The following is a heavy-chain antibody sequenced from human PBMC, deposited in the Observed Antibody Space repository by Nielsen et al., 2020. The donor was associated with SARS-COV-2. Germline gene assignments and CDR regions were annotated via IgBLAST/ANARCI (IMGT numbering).Heavy chain of an antibody. CDR3: ANCGCSYGLNDAFDI. CDR1: GFTFSSYG. Sequence: GESLKISCAASGFTFSSYGMHWVRQAPGKGLEWVAFIRYDGSNKYYADSVKGRFTISRDNSKNTLYLQMNSLRAEDTAVYYCANCGCSYGLNDAFDIWGQGTMVTVSS. V-gene: IGHV3-30*02. J-gene: IGHJ3*02. CDR2: IRYDGSNK. D-gene: IGHD5-18*01.